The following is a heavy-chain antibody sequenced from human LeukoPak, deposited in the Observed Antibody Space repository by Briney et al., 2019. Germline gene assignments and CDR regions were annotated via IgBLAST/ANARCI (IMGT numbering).Heavy chain of an antibody. J-gene: IGHJ5*02. V-gene: IGHV4-34*01. CDR2: INHSGST. D-gene: IGHD6-13*01. Sequence: SETLSLTCAVYDGSFSGYYWSWIRQPPGKGLEWIGEINHSGSTNYNPSLKSRVTISVDTSKNQFSLKLSSVTAADTSVYYCGTQGATGSIAAAGTGWFDPWGQGTLVTVSS. CDR3: GTQGATGSIAAAGTGWFDP. CDR1: DGSFSGYY.